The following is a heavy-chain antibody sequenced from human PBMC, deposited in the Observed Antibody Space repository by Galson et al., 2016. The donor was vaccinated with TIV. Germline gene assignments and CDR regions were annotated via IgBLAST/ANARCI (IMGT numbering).Heavy chain of an antibody. CDR1: GDTFSSYA. Sequence: SVKVSCKASGDTFSSYAISWVRQAPGQGLEWMGRIIPILGVTEYAQKFQGRVSITADTSTTTTFMELSGLRSEDTAMYFCARVSPDSRGGSGMAVGGQGTTVTVSS. CDR3: ARVSPDSRGGSGMAV. CDR2: IIPILGVT. V-gene: IGHV1-69*04. J-gene: IGHJ6*02. D-gene: IGHD3-16*01.